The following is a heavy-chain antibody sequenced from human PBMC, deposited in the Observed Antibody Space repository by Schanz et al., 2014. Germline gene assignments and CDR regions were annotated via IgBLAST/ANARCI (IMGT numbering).Heavy chain of an antibody. CDR2: ISGRDGST. D-gene: IGHD1-20*01. Sequence: DVHLLESGGGLVQPGGSLRLSCAASGFTFRGYAMSWVRQAPGRGLEWVSAISGRDGSTYYADSVRGRFTISRDNSKNTLYLQMNSLRAEDTAVYYCANNWNLDYWGQGTLVTVSS. J-gene: IGHJ4*02. V-gene: IGHV3-23*01. CDR1: GFTFRGYA. CDR3: ANNWNLDY.